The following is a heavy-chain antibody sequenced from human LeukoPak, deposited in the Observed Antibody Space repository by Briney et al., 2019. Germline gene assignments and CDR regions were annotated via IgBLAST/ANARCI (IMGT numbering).Heavy chain of an antibody. D-gene: IGHD6-6*01. CDR1: GYTFTGYY. V-gene: IGHV1-2*02. CDR3: ARGSASIAAPTPRYWFDP. CDR2: INPNSGGT. J-gene: IGHJ5*02. Sequence: GASVKVSCKASGYTFTGYYMHWVRQAPGQGLEWMGWINPNSGGTNYAQKFQGRVTMTRDTSISTAYMELSRLRSDDTAVYYCARGSASIAAPTPRYWFDPWGQGTLVTVSS.